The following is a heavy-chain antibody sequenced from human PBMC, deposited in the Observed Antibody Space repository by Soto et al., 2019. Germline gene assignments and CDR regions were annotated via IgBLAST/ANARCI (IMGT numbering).Heavy chain of an antibody. J-gene: IGHJ6*03. Sequence: QVQLVQSGAEVKKPGSSVKVSCKASGGTFSSYTISWVRQAPGQGREWMGRIIPILGIANYAQKFQGRVTITADKSTSTAYMELSSLRSEDTAVYYCASIAATSFYYYMDVWGKGTTVTVSS. D-gene: IGHD2-15*01. CDR1: GGTFSSYT. V-gene: IGHV1-69*02. CDR2: IIPILGIA. CDR3: ASIAATSFYYYMDV.